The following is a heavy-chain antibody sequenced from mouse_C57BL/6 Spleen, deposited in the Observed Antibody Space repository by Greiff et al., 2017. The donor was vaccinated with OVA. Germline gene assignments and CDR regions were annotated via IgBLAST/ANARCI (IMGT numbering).Heavy chain of an antibody. V-gene: IGHV1-66*01. Sequence: QVQLQPSGPELVKPGASVKISCKASGYSFTSYYIHWVKQRPGQGLEWIGWIYPGSGNTKYNEKFKGKATLTADTSSSTAYMQLSSLTSEDSAVYYCARGGDGYYGGYFDDWGQGTTLTVSS. CDR1: GYSFTSYY. CDR3: ARGGDGYYGGYFDD. J-gene: IGHJ2*01. D-gene: IGHD2-3*01. CDR2: IYPGSGNT.